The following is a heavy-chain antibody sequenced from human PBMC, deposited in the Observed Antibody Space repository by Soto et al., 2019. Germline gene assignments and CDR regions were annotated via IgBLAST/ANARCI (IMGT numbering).Heavy chain of an antibody. J-gene: IGHJ4*02. D-gene: IGHD2-8*02. CDR1: GFTVSTYG. Sequence: QVQLVESGGGVVQPGRSLRLSCAVSGFTVSTYGMHWVRQAPGKGLEWVAVISRDGGTKYYADSVKGRFTISRDNSRNSLFREMNSLRGDDMAVYYCTGEGASGYWGQGTLVTDSS. CDR3: TGEGASGY. V-gene: IGHV3-30*03. CDR2: ISRDGGTK.